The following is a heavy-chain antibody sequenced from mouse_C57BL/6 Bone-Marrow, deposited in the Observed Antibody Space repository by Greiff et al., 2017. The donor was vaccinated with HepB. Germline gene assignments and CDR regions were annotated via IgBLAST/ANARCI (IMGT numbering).Heavy chain of an antibody. J-gene: IGHJ1*03. CDR2: IDPENGDT. Sequence: EVQGVESGAELVRPGASVKLSCTASGFNIKDDYMHWVKQRPEQGLEWIGWIDPENGDTEYASKFQGKATITADTSSNTAYLQLSSLTSEDTAVYYCTHHYYGSSYWYFDVWGTGTTVTVSS. CDR3: THHYYGSSYWYFDV. V-gene: IGHV14-4*01. D-gene: IGHD1-1*01. CDR1: GFNIKDDY.